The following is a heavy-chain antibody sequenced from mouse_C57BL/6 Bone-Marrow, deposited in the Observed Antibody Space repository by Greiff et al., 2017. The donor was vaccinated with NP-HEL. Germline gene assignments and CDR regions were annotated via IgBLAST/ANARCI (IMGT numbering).Heavy chain of an antibody. V-gene: IGHV1-52*01. D-gene: IGHD1-1*01. J-gene: IGHJ2*01. CDR3: ARWLLRKYYFDY. Sequence: VQLQQPGAELVRPGSSVKLSCKASGYTFTSYWMHWVKQRPIQGLEWIGNIDPSDSETHYNQKFKDKATLTVDKSSSTAYMQLSSLTSEDSAVYYCARWLLRKYYFDYWGQGTTLTVSS. CDR1: GYTFTSYW. CDR2: IDPSDSET.